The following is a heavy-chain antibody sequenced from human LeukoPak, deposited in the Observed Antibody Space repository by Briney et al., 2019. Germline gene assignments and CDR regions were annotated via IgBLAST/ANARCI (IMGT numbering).Heavy chain of an antibody. J-gene: IGHJ6*02. V-gene: IGHV3-21*01. CDR3: ARDLRTGRAYYYYYGMDV. D-gene: IGHD3-16*01. Sequence: GGSLRLFCAASGFTFSSYSVNWLRQAPGKGLEWVSSINSSSSYIYYADSVKGRFTISRDNAKNSLYLQMNSLRAEDTAVYYCARDLRTGRAYYYYYGMDVWGQGTTVTVSS. CDR2: INSSSSYI. CDR1: GFTFSSYS.